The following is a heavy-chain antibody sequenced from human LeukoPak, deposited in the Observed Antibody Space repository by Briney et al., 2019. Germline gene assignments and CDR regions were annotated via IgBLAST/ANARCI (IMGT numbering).Heavy chain of an antibody. J-gene: IGHJ4*02. CDR2: IGPSDSYT. V-gene: IGHV5-10-1*01. CDR3: ARQGSIAAAGDEVDY. Sequence: GESLQISCKGSGYSFTSYWISWVRQMPGKGLEWMGRIGPSDSYTNHSPSFQGHVTISADKSISTAYLQWSSLKASDTAMYYCARQGSIAAAGDEVDYWGQGTLVTVSS. CDR1: GYSFTSYW. D-gene: IGHD6-13*01.